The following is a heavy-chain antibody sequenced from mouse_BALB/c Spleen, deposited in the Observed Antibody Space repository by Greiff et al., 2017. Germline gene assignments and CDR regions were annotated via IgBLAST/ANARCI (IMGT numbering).Heavy chain of an antibody. CDR2: INSNGGST. V-gene: IGHV5-6-3*01. J-gene: IGHJ4*01. CDR3: ARRGSSYDYAMDY. D-gene: IGHD1-1*01. CDR1: GFTFSSYG. Sequence: EVQRVESGGGLLQPGGSLKLSCAASGFTFSSYGMSWVRQTPDKRLELVATINSNGGSTYYPDSVKGRFTISRDNAKNTLYLQMSSLKSEDTAMYYCARRGSSYDYAMDYWGQGTSVTVSS.